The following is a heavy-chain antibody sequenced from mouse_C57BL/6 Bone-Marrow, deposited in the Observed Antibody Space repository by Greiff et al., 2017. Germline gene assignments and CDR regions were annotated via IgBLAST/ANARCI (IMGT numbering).Heavy chain of an antibody. J-gene: IGHJ2*01. CDR1: GFTFSSYG. D-gene: IGHD4-1*01. Sequence: EVMLVESGGDLVKPGGSLKLSCAASGFTFSSYGMSWVRTTPDKRLEWVATISSGGSYTYYPDSVKGRFTISRDNAKNTLYLQMSSLKSEDTAMYYGARQRTGCYFDYWGQGTTLTVSS. CDR3: ARQRTGCYFDY. CDR2: ISSGGSYT. V-gene: IGHV5-6*01.